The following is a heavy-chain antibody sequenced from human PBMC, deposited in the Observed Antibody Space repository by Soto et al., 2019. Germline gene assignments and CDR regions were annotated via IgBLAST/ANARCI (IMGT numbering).Heavy chain of an antibody. CDR2: IYYSGST. D-gene: IGHD5-18*01. V-gene: IGHV4-31*03. Sequence: QVQLQESGPGLVKPSQTLSLTCTVSGGSISSGGYYWSWIRQHPGKGLEWIGYIYYSGSTYYNPSLKSRVTISVDXXXXXXXXXXXXXXAXXXXXXXXXXSGYSYXXNPLLYWGQGTLVTVSS. CDR1: GGSISSGGYY. CDR3: XXXSGYSYXXNPLLY. J-gene: IGHJ4*02.